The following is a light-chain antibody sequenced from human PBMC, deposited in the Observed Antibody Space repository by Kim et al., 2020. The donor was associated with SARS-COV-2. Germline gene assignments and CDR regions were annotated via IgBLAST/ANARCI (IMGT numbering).Light chain of an antibody. CDR2: SND. Sequence: GQGITISCSGSRSSIGSNVVNWYQQLPGTAPKLLIYSNDYRSSGVPDRFSGSKSGTSASLAISGLQSEDEADYYCVAWDDSLSGSVFGGGTQLTVL. V-gene: IGLV1-44*01. J-gene: IGLJ3*02. CDR1: RSSIGSNV. CDR3: VAWDDSLSGSV.